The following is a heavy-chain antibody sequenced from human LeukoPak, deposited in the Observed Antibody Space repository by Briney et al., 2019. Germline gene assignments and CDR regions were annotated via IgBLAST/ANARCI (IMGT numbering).Heavy chain of an antibody. D-gene: IGHD3-10*02. CDR2: ISGSGGST. V-gene: IGHV3-23*01. CDR3: AKVLVRGLGRSFDP. CDR1: GFTFSSYA. Sequence: GGSLSLSCAASGFTFSSYAMSWVRQAPGKGLEWVSAISGSGGSTYYADSVKGRFTISRDNSKNTLYLQMNSLRAEDTAVYYCAKVLVRGLGRSFDPWGQGTLVTVSS. J-gene: IGHJ5*02.